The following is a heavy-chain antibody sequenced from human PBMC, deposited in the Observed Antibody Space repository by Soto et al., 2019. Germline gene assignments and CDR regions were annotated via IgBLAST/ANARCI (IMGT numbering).Heavy chain of an antibody. V-gene: IGHV4-59*01. CDR1: GGSISSYY. CDR3: ARRGSGWSYFDY. J-gene: IGHJ4*02. CDR2: IYYSGST. Sequence: SETLSLTCTVSGGSISSYYWSWIRQPPGKGLEWIGYIYYSGSTNYNPSLKSRVTISVDTSKNQFSLKLSSVTAADTAVYYCARRGSGWSYFDYWGQGTLVTVSS. D-gene: IGHD6-19*01.